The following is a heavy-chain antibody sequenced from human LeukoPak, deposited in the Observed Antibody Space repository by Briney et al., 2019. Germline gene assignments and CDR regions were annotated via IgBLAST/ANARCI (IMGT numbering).Heavy chain of an antibody. J-gene: IGHJ5*02. CDR1: GFTFSTYA. CDR3: VKASSSSPQYNWFDA. Sequence: GGSLRLSCAASGFTFSTYAMSWVRQAPGKGLEWVSVVSGTGGRTYYADSVKGRFTISRDNSKNTLYLQMNSLRAEDTALCYCVKASSSSPQYNWFDAWGQGTLVTVSS. CDR2: VSGTGGRT. D-gene: IGHD6-6*01. V-gene: IGHV3-23*01.